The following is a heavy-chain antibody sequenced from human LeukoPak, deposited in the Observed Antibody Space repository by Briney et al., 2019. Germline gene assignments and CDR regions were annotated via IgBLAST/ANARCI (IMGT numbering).Heavy chain of an antibody. CDR1: GYTFTSYA. V-gene: IGHV1-3*01. CDR3: ATAPKPVAAAPKDEGMDV. Sequence: ASVKVSCKASGYTFTSYAMHWVRQAPGQRLEWMGWINAGNGNTKYSQKFQGRVTMTRDTSTSTVYMELSSLRSEDTAVYYCATAPKPVAAAPKDEGMDVWGQGTTVTVSS. CDR2: INAGNGNT. D-gene: IGHD6-13*01. J-gene: IGHJ6*02.